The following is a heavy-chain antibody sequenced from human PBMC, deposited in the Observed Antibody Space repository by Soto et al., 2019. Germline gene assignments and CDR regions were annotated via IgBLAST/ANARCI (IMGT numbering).Heavy chain of an antibody. CDR1: GFIFSNDA. Sequence: PGGSLTLSRAPSGFIFSNDAMTLVRQPPGKGLAWVSGASVSDGVTGSGDVILDADSVKGRFTISRDDSKSTLFWQMNGLRADDTAVYFCAKAGRGLDMFMDSWGQGSLVTVSS. V-gene: IGHV3-23*01. J-gene: IGHJ4*02. CDR3: AKAGRGLDMFMDS. D-gene: IGHD3-10*01. CDR2: ASVSDGVTGSGDVI.